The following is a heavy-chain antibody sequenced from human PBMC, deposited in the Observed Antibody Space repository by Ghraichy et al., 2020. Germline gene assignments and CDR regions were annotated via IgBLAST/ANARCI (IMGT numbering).Heavy chain of an antibody. Sequence: GGSLRLSCAASGFTFSNYWMHWVRQAPGKGLVWVSRINGGGTSTNYADSVKGRFTISRDNAKNTLYLQMNSLRADDTAVYYCAKVTGYNCFDYWGQGILVIVSS. CDR1: GFTFSNYW. D-gene: IGHD5-24*01. V-gene: IGHV3-74*01. CDR3: AKVTGYNCFDY. J-gene: IGHJ4*02. CDR2: INGGGTST.